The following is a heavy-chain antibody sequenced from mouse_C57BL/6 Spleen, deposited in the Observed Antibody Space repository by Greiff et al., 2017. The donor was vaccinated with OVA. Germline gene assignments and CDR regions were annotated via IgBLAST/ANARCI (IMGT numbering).Heavy chain of an antibody. J-gene: IGHJ2*01. V-gene: IGHV1-7*01. D-gene: IGHD3-2*02. Sequence: QVHVKQSGAELAKPGASVKLSCKASGYTFTSYWMHWVKQRPGQGLEWIGYINPSSGYTKYNQKFKDKATLTADKSSSTAYMQLSSLTYEDSAVYYCARGTAQAPCFDYWGQGTTLTVSS. CDR3: ARGTAQAPCFDY. CDR2: INPSSGYT. CDR1: GYTFTSYW.